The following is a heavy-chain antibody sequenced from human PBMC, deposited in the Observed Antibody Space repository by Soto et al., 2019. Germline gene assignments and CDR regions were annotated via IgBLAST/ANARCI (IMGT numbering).Heavy chain of an antibody. V-gene: IGHV3-21*01. CDR2: ISSSSSYI. J-gene: IGHJ4*02. Sequence: WWSLRLSCAASGFTFSSYSMNWVRQAPGKGLEWVSSISSSSSYIYYADSVKGRFTISRDNAKNSLYLQMNSLRAEDTAVYYCARDLWSGYLEYYFDYWGQGTLVTVSS. D-gene: IGHD3-3*01. CDR3: ARDLWSGYLEYYFDY. CDR1: GFTFSSYS.